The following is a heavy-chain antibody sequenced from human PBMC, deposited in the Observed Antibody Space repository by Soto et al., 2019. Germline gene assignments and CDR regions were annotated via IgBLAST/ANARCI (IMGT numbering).Heavy chain of an antibody. J-gene: IGHJ4*02. CDR1: GGSINSYW. D-gene: IGHD3-10*01. V-gene: IGHV4-4*07. Sequence: SETLSLTCSVSGGSINSYWWSWIRQPAGKGLEWIGRVYSSGTTDYNPSLNSRATMSVETSKNQFSLKLTSVTAADTAVYYCARDIGSYAYAAGYWGQAIQVTLSS. CDR3: ARDIGSYAYAAGY. CDR2: VYSSGTT.